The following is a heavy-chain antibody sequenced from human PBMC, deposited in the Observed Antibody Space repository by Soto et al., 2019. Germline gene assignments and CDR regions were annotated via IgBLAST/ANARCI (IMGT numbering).Heavy chain of an antibody. V-gene: IGHV3-23*01. CDR2: ISGSGGST. CDR1: GLTFSSYA. CDR3: AKALLGIFDY. D-gene: IGHD2-15*01. Sequence: GGPLRLSCAASGLTFSSYAMSWVRQAPGKGLEWVSAISGSGGSTYYADSVKGRFTISRDNSKNTPYLQMNSLRAEDTAVYYCAKALLGIFDYWGQGTLVTVSS. J-gene: IGHJ4*02.